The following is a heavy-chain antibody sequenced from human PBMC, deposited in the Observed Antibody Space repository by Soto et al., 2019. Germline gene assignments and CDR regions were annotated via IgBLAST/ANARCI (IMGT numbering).Heavy chain of an antibody. J-gene: IGHJ6*02. CDR2: INHSGST. CDR1: GGSFSGYY. CDR3: ARLGYSYGYYKSYYYGMDV. D-gene: IGHD5-18*01. Sequence: QVQLQQWGAGLLKPSETLSLTCAVYGGSFSGYYWSWIRQPPGKGLEWIGEINHSGSTNYNPSLKSRVTISVDTSKNQFSLKLSSVTAADTAVYYCARLGYSYGYYKSYYYGMDVWGQGTTVTVSS. V-gene: IGHV4-34*01.